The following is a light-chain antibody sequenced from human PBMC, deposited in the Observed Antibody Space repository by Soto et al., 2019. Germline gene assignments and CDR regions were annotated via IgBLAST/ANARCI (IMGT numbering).Light chain of an antibody. CDR3: GSWDSSLSAYA. Sequence: QSVLTQPPSVSAAPGQKVTISCSGSSSNTGGNSVSWYQQLPGTAPKLLIYDDNKRPSGIPDRFSGSKSGTSATLGITGFQTGDEADYYCGSWDSSLSAYAFGTGTKVTVL. CDR2: DDN. V-gene: IGLV1-51*01. CDR1: SSNTGGNS. J-gene: IGLJ1*01.